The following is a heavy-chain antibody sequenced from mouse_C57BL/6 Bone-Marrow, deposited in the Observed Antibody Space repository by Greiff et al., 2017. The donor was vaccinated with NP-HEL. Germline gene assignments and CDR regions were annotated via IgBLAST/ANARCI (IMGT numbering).Heavy chain of an antibody. CDR3: ARPEAYGSTLYYFDY. CDR2: IYPRSGNT. V-gene: IGHV1-81*01. D-gene: IGHD1-1*01. CDR1: GYTFTSYG. Sequence: VQLQQSGAELARPGASVKLSCKASGYTFTSYGISWVKQRTGQGLEWIGEIYPRSGNTYYNEKFKGKATLTADKSSSTAYMELRSLTSEDSAVYFCARPEAYGSTLYYFDYWGQGTTLTVSS. J-gene: IGHJ2*01.